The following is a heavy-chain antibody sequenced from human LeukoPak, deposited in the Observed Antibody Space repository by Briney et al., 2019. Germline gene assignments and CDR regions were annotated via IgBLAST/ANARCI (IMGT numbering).Heavy chain of an antibody. V-gene: IGHV4-38-2*02. J-gene: IGHJ4*02. CDR2: IYHSGST. CDR1: GYSISSGYY. D-gene: IGHD3-10*01. CDR3: AREAHYYGSGPGDY. Sequence: SETLSLTCTVSGYSISSGYYWGWIRQPPGKGLEGIGSIYHSGSTYYNPSLKSRVTISVDTPKNHFSLKLSSVTAADTAVYYCAREAHYYGSGPGDYWGQGTLVTVSS.